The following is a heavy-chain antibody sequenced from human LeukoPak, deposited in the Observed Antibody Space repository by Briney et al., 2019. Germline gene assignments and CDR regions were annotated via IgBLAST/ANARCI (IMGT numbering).Heavy chain of an antibody. CDR3: ARAYSSPSYYYYYYGMDV. D-gene: IGHD6-6*01. V-gene: IGHV4-34*01. CDR1: GGSISSYH. Sequence: SETLSLTCTVSGGSISSYHWSWIRQPPGKGLEWIGEINHSGSTNYNPSLKSRVTISVDTSKNQFSLKLSSVTAADTAVYYCARAYSSPSYYYYYYGMDVWGQGTTVTVSS. J-gene: IGHJ6*02. CDR2: INHSGST.